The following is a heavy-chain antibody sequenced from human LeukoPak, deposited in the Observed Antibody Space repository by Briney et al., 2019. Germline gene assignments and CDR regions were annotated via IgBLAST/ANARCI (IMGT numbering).Heavy chain of an antibody. CDR1: GFTFSNYA. J-gene: IGHJ4*02. CDR3: AKYSSSWDEDY. V-gene: IGHV3-23*01. Sequence: GGSLRLSCAASGFTFSNYAMTWVRQAPGKGLEWVSSIRASGGSTYYADSAKGRFTISRDNSKNTLYLQMNSLRAEDTAVYYCAKYSSSWDEDYWGQGTLVTVSP. CDR2: IRASGGST. D-gene: IGHD6-13*01.